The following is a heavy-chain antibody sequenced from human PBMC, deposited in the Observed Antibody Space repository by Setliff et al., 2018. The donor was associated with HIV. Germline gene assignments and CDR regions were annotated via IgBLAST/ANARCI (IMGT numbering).Heavy chain of an antibody. CDR2: ISGSAGST. V-gene: IGHV3-23*01. J-gene: IGHJ4*02. CDR3: AKAARDYYDSSGYYIGIDY. D-gene: IGHD3-22*01. Sequence: GGSLSLSCSASGFTFSSYAMSWVRQAPGKGLDWVSAISGSAGSTYYADSVKGRFTISRDNSKSTLYLQMNSLRAEDTAVYYCAKAARDYYDSSGYYIGIDYWGRGTLVTVSS. CDR1: GFTFSSYA.